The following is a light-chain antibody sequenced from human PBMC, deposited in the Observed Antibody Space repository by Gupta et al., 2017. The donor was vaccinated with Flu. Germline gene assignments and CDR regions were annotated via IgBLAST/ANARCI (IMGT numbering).Light chain of an antibody. Sequence: QSALTQPAPVSGSPGQSITMSCTGTSSDLGGYNFVSWYQHHPGKAPKLMIFEVNHRPSGVSNRFSGSKSGNTASLTISGLQAEDEADYYCSSFSSSSTLVFGGGTKVTVL. V-gene: IGLV2-14*01. CDR2: EVN. J-gene: IGLJ2*01. CDR1: SSDLGGYNF. CDR3: SSFSSSSTLV.